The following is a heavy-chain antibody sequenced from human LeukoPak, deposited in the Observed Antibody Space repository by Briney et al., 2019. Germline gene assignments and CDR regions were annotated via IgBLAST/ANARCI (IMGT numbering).Heavy chain of an antibody. Sequence: SETLSLTCAVYGGSFSGYHWSWLRQPTGEGLEWIGEINHSGSANHNPSLKSRVPISLDAAKCQFPLHLSSLPAAATAVHYCARGQGTVTPHWGRGTRVSVSS. CDR2: INHSGSA. J-gene: IGHJ4*02. D-gene: IGHD4-17*01. CDR1: GGSFSGYH. V-gene: IGHV4-34*01. CDR3: ARGQGTVTPH.